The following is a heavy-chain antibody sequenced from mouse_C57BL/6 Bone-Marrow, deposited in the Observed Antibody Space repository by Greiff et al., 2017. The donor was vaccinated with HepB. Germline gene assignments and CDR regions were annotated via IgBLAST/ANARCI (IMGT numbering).Heavy chain of an antibody. CDR3: AREGPIRGYAMDY. V-gene: IGHV1-69*01. J-gene: IGHJ4*01. Sequence: VQLQQPGAELVMPGASVKLSCKASGYTFTSYWMHWVKQRPGQGLEWIGEIDPSDSYTNYNQKFKGKSTLTVDKSSSTADMQLSSLTSEDSAVYYCAREGPIRGYAMDYWGQGTSVTVSS. CDR2: IDPSDSYT. D-gene: IGHD6-5*01. CDR1: GYTFTSYW.